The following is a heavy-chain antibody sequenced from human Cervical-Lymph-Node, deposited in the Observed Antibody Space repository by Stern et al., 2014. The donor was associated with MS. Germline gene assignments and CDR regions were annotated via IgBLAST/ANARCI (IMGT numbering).Heavy chain of an antibody. V-gene: IGHV3-30*18. CDR2: ISYDGSNF. Sequence: QVQLVESGGGVVQPGRSLRLSCAASGFTFRTYGMHWVRQAPGMGLEWVASISYDGSNFYYADSGKGRFTISRDNSKKTLHLQMNSLRPDDTAMYFCAKDRRGGYNYLFGMDVWGQGTTVTVSS. J-gene: IGHJ6*02. D-gene: IGHD5-18*01. CDR3: AKDRRGGYNYLFGMDV. CDR1: GFTFRTYG.